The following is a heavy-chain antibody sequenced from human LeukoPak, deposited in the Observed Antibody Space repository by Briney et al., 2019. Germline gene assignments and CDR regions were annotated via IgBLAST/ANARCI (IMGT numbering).Heavy chain of an antibody. CDR3: AKEKDSSGYYYYYYMDV. CDR1: GFTFSSYA. J-gene: IGHJ6*03. V-gene: IGHV3-30*04. Sequence: GGSLRLSCAASGFTFSSYAMHWVRQAPGKGLEWVAVISYDGNNIYYADSVKGRFTISRDNSKNTLYLQMNSLRAEDTAVYYCAKEKDSSGYYYYYYMDVWGKGTTVTISS. D-gene: IGHD3-22*01. CDR2: ISYDGNNI.